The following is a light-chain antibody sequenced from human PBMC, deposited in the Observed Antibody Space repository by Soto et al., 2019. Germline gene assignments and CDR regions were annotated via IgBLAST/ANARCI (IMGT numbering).Light chain of an antibody. CDR1: HDIRSD. V-gene: IGKV1-6*01. Sequence: ATQMTQSPSSLSASVGDRVTITCRASHDIRSDLAWYQKKSGKAPKLLIYAASSLQSGVPSRFSGSGSGSYFTLTISSLQPDDFATYYCQQYNSFPLTFGQGTKVEIK. J-gene: IGKJ1*01. CDR3: QQYNSFPLT. CDR2: AAS.